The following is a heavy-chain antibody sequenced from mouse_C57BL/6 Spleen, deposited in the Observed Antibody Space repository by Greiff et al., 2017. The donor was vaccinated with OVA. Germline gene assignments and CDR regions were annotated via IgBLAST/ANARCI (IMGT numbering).Heavy chain of an antibody. D-gene: IGHD2-4*01. CDR3: ARYRDYDGYAMDY. Sequence: DVHLVESGPGLAKPSQTLSLPCSVTGYSITSDYWNWIRKFPGNKLEYLGYISYSGSTYYTPSLKSRISITRDTSKNQYYLQLNSVTTEDTATYYCARYRDYDGYAMDYWGQGTSVTVSS. V-gene: IGHV3-8*01. J-gene: IGHJ4*01. CDR2: ISYSGST. CDR1: GYSITSDY.